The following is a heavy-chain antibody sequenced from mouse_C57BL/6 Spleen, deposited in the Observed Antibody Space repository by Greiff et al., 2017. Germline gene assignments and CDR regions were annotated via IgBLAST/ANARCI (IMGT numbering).Heavy chain of an antibody. Sequence: QVQLQQSGAELVKPGASVKMSCKASGYTFTSYWIPWVKQRPGQGLEWIGDIYPGSGSTNYNAKFTSNATLTVDTTSSTAYMQLSSLTSDDAAVYYCAIYPASGSSGYPAWFAYWGQGTLVTVSA. CDR1: GYTFTSYW. J-gene: IGHJ3*01. CDR3: AIYPASGSSGYPAWFAY. V-gene: IGHV1-55*01. CDR2: IYPGSGST. D-gene: IGHD3-2*02.